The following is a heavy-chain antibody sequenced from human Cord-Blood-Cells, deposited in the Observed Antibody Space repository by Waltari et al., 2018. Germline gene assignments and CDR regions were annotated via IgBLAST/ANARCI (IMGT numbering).Heavy chain of an antibody. CDR2: INPNSGGT. V-gene: IGHV1-2*02. J-gene: IGHJ4*02. D-gene: IGHD2-2*01. CDR1: GYTFTGYY. Sequence: KKPGASVKVSCKASGYTFTGYYMHWVRQAPGQVLEWMGWINPNSGGTNYAQKFQGRVTMTRDTSISTAYMELSRLRSDDTAVYYCANDIDIVVVPAAQQFDYWGQRTLVTVSS. CDR3: ANDIDIVVVPAAQQFDY.